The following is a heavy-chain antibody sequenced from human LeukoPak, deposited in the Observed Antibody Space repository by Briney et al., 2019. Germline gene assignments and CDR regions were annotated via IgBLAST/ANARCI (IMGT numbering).Heavy chain of an antibody. V-gene: IGHV1-2*04. CDR2: INPNSGGT. CDR3: ARSDFDILTGYYIFDY. D-gene: IGHD3-9*01. Sequence: GASVKVSCKASGYTFTGYYMHWVRQAPGQGLEWMGWINPNSGGTNYAQKFQGWVTMTGDTSISTAYMELSRLRSDDTAVYYCARSDFDILTGYYIFDYWGQGTLVTVSS. CDR1: GYTFTGYY. J-gene: IGHJ4*02.